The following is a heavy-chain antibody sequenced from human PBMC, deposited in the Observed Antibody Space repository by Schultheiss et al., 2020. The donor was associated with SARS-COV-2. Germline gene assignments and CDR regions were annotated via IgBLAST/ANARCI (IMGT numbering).Heavy chain of an antibody. Sequence: GGSLRLSCAASGFTFSDYYMSWIRQAPGKGLEWVSYISSSGSTIYYADSVKGRFAISRDNSKNTLYLQMGSLRVEDMAVYYCARGAGRERWLQVGAFDIWGQGTMVTVPS. CDR1: GFTFSDYY. CDR2: ISSSGSTI. J-gene: IGHJ3*02. V-gene: IGHV3-11*04. CDR3: ARGAGRERWLQVGAFDI. D-gene: IGHD5-24*01.